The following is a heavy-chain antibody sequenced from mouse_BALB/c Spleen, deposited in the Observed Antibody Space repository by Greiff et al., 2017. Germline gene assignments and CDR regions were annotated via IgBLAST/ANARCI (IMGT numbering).Heavy chain of an antibody. CDR3: ARGPSGYYYAMDY. CDR2: ISSGSSTI. D-gene: IGHD3-1*01. CDR1: GFTFSSFG. V-gene: IGHV5-17*02. J-gene: IGHJ4*01. Sequence: EVQLVESGGGLVQPGGSRKLSCAASGFTFSSFGMHWVRQAPEKGLEWVAYISSGSSTIYYADTVKGRFTISRDNPKNTLFLQMTSLRSEDTAMYYCARGPSGYYYAMDYWGQGTSVTVSS.